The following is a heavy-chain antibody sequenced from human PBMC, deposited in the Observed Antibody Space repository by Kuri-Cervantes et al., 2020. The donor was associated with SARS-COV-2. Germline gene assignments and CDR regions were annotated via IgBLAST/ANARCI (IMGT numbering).Heavy chain of an antibody. CDR2: IIPILGIA. CDR3: ARARLADYSNYVDYYYMDV. V-gene: IGHV1-69*04. D-gene: IGHD4-11*01. J-gene: IGHJ6*03. Sequence: SVKVYCKASGGTFSSYAISWVRQAPGQGLERMGRIIPILGIANYAQKFQGRVTITADKSASTAYMELSSLRSEDTAVYYCARARLADYSNYVDYYYMDVWGKGTTVTVSS. CDR1: GGTFSSYA.